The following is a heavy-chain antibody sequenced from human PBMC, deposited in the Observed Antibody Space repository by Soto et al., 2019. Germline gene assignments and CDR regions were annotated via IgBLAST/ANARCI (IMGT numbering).Heavy chain of an antibody. D-gene: IGHD3-10*01. J-gene: IGHJ3*02. Sequence: QVQLVESGGGVVQPGRSLRLSCAASGFTFSSYGMHWVRQAPGKGLEWVAVISYDGSNKYYADSVKGRFTISRDNSKNTLYLQMNSLRAEDTAVYYCAKSYSGSGSYYWGAFDIWGQGTMVTVSS. V-gene: IGHV3-30*18. CDR1: GFTFSSYG. CDR2: ISYDGSNK. CDR3: AKSYSGSGSYYWGAFDI.